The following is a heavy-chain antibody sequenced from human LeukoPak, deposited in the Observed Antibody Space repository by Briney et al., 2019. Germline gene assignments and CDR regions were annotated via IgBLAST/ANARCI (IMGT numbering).Heavy chain of an antibody. D-gene: IGHD4-11*01. CDR3: ARAALYGLQARYNWFDP. Sequence: SETLSLTCAVYGGSFSGYYWSWIRQPPGKGLEWIGEINHSGSTNYNPSLKSRVTISVDTSKNQFSLKLSSVTAADTAVYYCARAALYGLQARYNWFDPWGQGTLVTVSP. CDR1: GGSFSGYY. J-gene: IGHJ5*02. CDR2: INHSGST. V-gene: IGHV4-34*01.